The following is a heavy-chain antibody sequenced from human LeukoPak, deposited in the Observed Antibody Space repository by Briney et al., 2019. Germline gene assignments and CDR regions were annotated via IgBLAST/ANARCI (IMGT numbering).Heavy chain of an antibody. D-gene: IGHD4-17*01. Sequence: PGGSLRLSCAASGFTFSSSAMTWVRQARGKWLEWVSGISGSGGSTYCADSVKGRFTISRDNSKNTLYLQMNSLRAEDTAVYYCAKGIYGDYVPLDYWGLGTLVTVSS. CDR2: ISGSGGST. J-gene: IGHJ4*02. V-gene: IGHV3-23*01. CDR3: AKGIYGDYVPLDY. CDR1: GFTFSSSA.